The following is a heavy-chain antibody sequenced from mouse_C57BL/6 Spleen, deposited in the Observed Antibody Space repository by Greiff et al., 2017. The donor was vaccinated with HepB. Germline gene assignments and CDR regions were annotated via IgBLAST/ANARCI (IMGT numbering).Heavy chain of an antibody. J-gene: IGHJ2*01. CDR2: ISYDGSN. Sequence: VQLQQSGPGLVKPSQSLSLTCSVTGYSITSGYYWNWIRQFPGNKLEWMGYISYDGSNNYNPSLKNRISITRDTSKNQFFLKLNSVTTEDTATYYCARDWVTTVFDYWGQGTTRTVSS. CDR3: ARDWVTTVFDY. CDR1: GYSITSGYY. D-gene: IGHD2-2*01. V-gene: IGHV3-6*01.